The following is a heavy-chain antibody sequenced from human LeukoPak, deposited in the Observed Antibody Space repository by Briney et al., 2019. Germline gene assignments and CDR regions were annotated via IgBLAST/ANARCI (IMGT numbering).Heavy chain of an antibody. J-gene: IGHJ6*03. CDR3: AREKDYYYYYMDV. V-gene: IGHV1-46*01. Sequence: ASVKVSCKAFGYTFTSNYMHWVRQAPGQGPEWMGVISPSGGSTTYAQKFQGRVTLTRDMSTSTDYLELSSLRSEDTAVYYCAREKDYYYYYMDVWGKGTTVTVSS. CDR2: ISPSGGST. CDR1: GYTFTSNY.